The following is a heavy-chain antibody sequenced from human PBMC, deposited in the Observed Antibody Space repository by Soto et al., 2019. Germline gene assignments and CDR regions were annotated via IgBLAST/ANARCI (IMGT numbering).Heavy chain of an antibody. D-gene: IGHD6-13*01. CDR2: IWYDGSNK. V-gene: IGHV3-33*01. CDR1: GFTFSSYG. Sequence: GGSLRLSCAASGFTFSSYGMHWVRQAPGKGLEWVAVIWYDGSNKYYADSVKGRFTISRDNSKNTLYLQMNSLRAEDTAVYYCARVEGQQPSYYYYYGMDVRGQRTTVTVSS. CDR3: ARVEGQQPSYYYYYGMDV. J-gene: IGHJ6*02.